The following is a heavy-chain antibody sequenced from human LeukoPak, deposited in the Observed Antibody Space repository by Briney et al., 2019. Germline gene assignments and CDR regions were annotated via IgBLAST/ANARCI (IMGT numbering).Heavy chain of an antibody. V-gene: IGHV1-8*03. D-gene: IGHD4-17*01. CDR3: ARGLAVTTRWSYYYYMDV. CDR2: MNPNSGNT. CDR1: GYTFTSYD. Sequence: GASVKVSCKASGYTFTSYDINWVRQATGQGLEWMGWMNPNSGNTGYAQKFQGRVTITRNTSISTAYMELSSLRSEDTAVYYCARGLAVTTRWSYYYYMDVWGKGTTVIVSS. J-gene: IGHJ6*03.